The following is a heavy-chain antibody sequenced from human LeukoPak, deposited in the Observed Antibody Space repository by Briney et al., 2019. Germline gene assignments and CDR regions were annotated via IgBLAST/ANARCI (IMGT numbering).Heavy chain of an antibody. V-gene: IGHV3-23*01. CDR1: GFTFSSYA. CDR2: ISGSGGST. J-gene: IGHJ4*02. CDR3: AKDASGFFRPYYFDY. Sequence: GGSLRLSCAASGFTFSSYAMSWVRQAPGKGLEWVSAISGSGGSTYYADPVKGRFTISRDNSKNTLYLQMNSLRAEDTAVYYCAKDASGFFRPYYFDYWGQGTLVTVSS. D-gene: IGHD3-10*01.